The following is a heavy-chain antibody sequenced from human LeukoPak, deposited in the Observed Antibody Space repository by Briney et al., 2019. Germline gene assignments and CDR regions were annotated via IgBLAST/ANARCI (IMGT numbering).Heavy chain of an antibody. CDR3: AKVAAAYYDFWSGYYVGDRAFDI. J-gene: IGHJ3*02. CDR2: MNPNSGNT. D-gene: IGHD3-3*01. Sequence: GASVNVSFKASGYTFTIYDINCVRRATGQGLEWMGWMNPNSGNTGCAKKFQGRVTMTRTTSISTAYMELSSLRCEDTAVYYCAKVAAAYYDFWSGYYVGDRAFDIWGQGTMVTVS. CDR1: GYTFTIYD. V-gene: IGHV1-8*01.